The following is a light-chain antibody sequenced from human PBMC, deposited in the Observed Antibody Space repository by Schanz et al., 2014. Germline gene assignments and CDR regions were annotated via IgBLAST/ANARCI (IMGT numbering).Light chain of an antibody. Sequence: EIVLTQSPGTLSLSPGERATLSCRASRSVTSRYLAWYQQRPGQAPRLLIYGASTSATGIPDRFSGSGSGTDFTLTISRLEPEDFAFYYCQQYGSSPRTFGQGTKVEIK. CDR2: GAS. CDR3: QQYGSSPRT. CDR1: RSVTSRY. V-gene: IGKV3-20*01. J-gene: IGKJ1*01.